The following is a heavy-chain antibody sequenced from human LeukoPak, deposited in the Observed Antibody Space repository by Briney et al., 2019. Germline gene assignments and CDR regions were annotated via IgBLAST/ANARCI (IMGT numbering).Heavy chain of an antibody. CDR2: IKQDGSEK. CDR3: ARPWTDSLWFGELLQEYYFDY. J-gene: IGHJ4*02. Sequence: GSLRLSCAASGFTFSSYWMSWVRQAPGKGLEWVANIKQDGSEKYYVDSVKGRFTISRDNAKNSLYLQMNSLRAEDTAVYYCARPWTDSLWFGELLQEYYFDYWGQGTLVTVSS. V-gene: IGHV3-7*01. D-gene: IGHD3-10*01. CDR1: GFTFSSYW.